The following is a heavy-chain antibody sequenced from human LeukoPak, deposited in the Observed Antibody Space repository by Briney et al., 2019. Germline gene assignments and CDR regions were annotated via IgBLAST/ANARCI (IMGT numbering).Heavy chain of an antibody. CDR2: VAPDDGQT. CDR1: GYTFTGYY. V-gene: IGHV1-69-2*01. J-gene: IGHJ4*02. Sequence: ASVKLSCKASGYTFTGYYIHWVQQAPGKGLEWMGLVAPDDGQTIYAEKFQGRVTITADTSTDTAYMEVNSLRSEDTAVYYCATDLNGGNSGFDYWGQGTPVTVSS. CDR3: ATDLNGGNSGFDY. D-gene: IGHD4-23*01.